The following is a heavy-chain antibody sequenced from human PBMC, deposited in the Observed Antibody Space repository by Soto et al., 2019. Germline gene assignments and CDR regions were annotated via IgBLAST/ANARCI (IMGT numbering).Heavy chain of an antibody. V-gene: IGHV1-18*04. CDR2: INAYRGNT. Sequence: ASVKVSCKAPADTFTSYYIHWVGWINAYRGNTDYAQKLQGRVTMTTDTSTSTAYMELTSLRSDDTAVYFCAREVVSSGYNFFRFDPWGQGTLVTVSS. CDR1: ADTFTSYY. CDR3: AREVVSSGYNFFRFDP. D-gene: IGHD6-19*01. J-gene: IGHJ5*02.